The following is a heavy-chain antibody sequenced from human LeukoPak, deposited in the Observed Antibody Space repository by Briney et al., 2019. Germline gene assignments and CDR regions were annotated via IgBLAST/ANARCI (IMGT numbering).Heavy chain of an antibody. Sequence: ASVKVSCKASGYTFTYRYLHWVRQAPGQALEWMGWITPFNGNTNYAQKLQDRVTITRDRSMSTAYMELSSLRSEDTAMYYCATDAGEDDYVWGSYRLWGQGTLVTVSS. CDR1: GYTFTYRY. CDR2: ITPFNGNT. D-gene: IGHD3-16*02. J-gene: IGHJ4*02. V-gene: IGHV1-45*02. CDR3: ATDAGEDDYVWGSYRL.